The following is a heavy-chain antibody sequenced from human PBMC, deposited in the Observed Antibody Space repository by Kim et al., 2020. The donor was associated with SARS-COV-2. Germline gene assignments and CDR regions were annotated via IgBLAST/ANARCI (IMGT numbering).Heavy chain of an antibody. V-gene: IGHV5-51*01. CDR1: GYSFTNYW. J-gene: IGHJ4*02. CDR3: AGAYDGNFYWDY. Sequence: GESLKISCKASGYSFTNYWIGWVRQMPGKGLEWMGIMNPGDSNTKYSPSLQGQVTISADKSIYTAYLQWSSLKASDTAIYYCAGAYDGNFYWDYWGQGTLVTVSS. CDR2: MNPGDSNT. D-gene: IGHD3-22*01.